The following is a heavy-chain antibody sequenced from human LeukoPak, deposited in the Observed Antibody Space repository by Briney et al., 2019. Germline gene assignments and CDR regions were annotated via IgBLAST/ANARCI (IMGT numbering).Heavy chain of an antibody. D-gene: IGHD5-24*01. CDR1: GGSISSYY. Sequence: PSETLSLTCTVSGGSISSYYWSWIRQPPGKGLEWIGYIYYSGGTNYNPSLKSRVTISVDTSKNQFSLKLSSVTAADTAVYYCASHGRVGYNYVDPWGQGTLVTVSS. CDR3: ASHGRVGYNYVDP. V-gene: IGHV4-59*01. CDR2: IYYSGGT. J-gene: IGHJ5*02.